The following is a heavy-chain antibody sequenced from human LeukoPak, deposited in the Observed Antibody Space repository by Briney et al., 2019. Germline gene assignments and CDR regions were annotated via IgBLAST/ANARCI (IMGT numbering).Heavy chain of an antibody. J-gene: IGHJ5*02. Sequence: GGSLRLSCAASGFTFSSYAKSWVRQAPGKGLEWVSAISGSGGSTYYADSVKGRFTISRDNSKNTLYLQMNSLRAEDTAVYYCANSPLPTIAPNWFDPWGQGTLVTVSS. D-gene: IGHD6-13*01. V-gene: IGHV3-23*01. CDR1: GFTFSSYA. CDR3: ANSPLPTIAPNWFDP. CDR2: ISGSGGST.